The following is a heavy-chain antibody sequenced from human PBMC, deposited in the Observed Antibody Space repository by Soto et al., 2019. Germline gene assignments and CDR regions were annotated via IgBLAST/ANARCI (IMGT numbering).Heavy chain of an antibody. CDR2: ISGSGGST. V-gene: IGHV3-23*01. CDR1: GFTFSSYA. CDR3: AKERCSSTSCWDEDFDY. J-gene: IGHJ4*02. D-gene: IGHD2-2*01. Sequence: GGSLRLSCAASGFTFSSYAMSWVRQAPGKGLEWVSAISGSGGSTYYADSVKGRFTISRDNSKNTLYLQMNSLRAEDTAVYYCAKERCSSTSCWDEDFDYWGQGTLVTVSS.